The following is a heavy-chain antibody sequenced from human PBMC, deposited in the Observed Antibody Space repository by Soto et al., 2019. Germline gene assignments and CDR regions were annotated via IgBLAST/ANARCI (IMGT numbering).Heavy chain of an antibody. D-gene: IGHD3-10*01. CDR3: SRVDPGETSPFDH. Sequence: ASVKVSCKSSGYTFTGYYMHWVRQAPGQGLEWMGWINPNSGGTNYAQKLQGWVTMTRDTSISTAYMELSRLSSDDTAVYYCSRVDPGETSPFDHWGQGTLVTVSS. V-gene: IGHV1-2*04. CDR2: INPNSGGT. J-gene: IGHJ4*02. CDR1: GYTFTGYY.